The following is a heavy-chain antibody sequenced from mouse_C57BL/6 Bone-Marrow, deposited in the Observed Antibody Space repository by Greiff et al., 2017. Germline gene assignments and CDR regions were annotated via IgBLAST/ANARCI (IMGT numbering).Heavy chain of an antibody. CDR1: GYSFTSYY. D-gene: IGHD1-2*01. CDR2: IYPGSGNT. J-gene: IGHJ3*01. CDR3: ARSLLRLLAY. Sequence: QVQLQQSGPELVKPGASVKISCKASGYSFTSYYIHWVKQRPGQGLEWIGWIYPGSGNTKYNEKFKGKATLTADTSSSTAYMQLSSLTSEASAVYYCARSLLRLLAYWGQGTLVTVSA. V-gene: IGHV1-66*01.